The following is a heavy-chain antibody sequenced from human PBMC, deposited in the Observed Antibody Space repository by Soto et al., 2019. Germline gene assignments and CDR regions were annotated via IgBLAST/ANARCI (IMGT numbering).Heavy chain of an antibody. CDR2: VNNGGGGT. D-gene: IGHD3-10*01. CDR3: AKERLGRGIDY. J-gene: IGHJ4*02. V-gene: IGHV3-23*01. CDR1: GFTFSNYA. Sequence: EVLLLDSGGGLVQPGGSLRLSCAASGFTFSNYAMTCVRQAPGKGPEWISTVNNGGGGTYYADSVKGRFTISRDNSKNTLYLQVSSLRAEDTAVYYCAKERLGRGIDYWGQGILVTVSS.